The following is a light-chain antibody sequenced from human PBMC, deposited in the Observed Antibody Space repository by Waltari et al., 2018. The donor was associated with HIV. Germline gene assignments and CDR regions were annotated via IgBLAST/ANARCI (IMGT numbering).Light chain of an antibody. V-gene: IGKV3-15*01. CDR2: GAS. CDR1: QTINTN. Sequence: EIVMTQSPATLSLSPGESATLSCSASQTINTNLAWYQQKPGQAPRLLIYGASTTATGIPARFSGSGSGTEFTLTISSLQSEDFAVYYCHQFGSSTSYTFGQGTKVEIK. CDR3: HQFGSSTSYT. J-gene: IGKJ2*01.